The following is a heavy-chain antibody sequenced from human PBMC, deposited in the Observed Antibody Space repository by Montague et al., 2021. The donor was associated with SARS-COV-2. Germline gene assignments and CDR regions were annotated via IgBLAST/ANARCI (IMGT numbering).Heavy chain of an antibody. CDR2: LYYNGMT. CDR3: ASSLPGNQFQFDY. J-gene: IGHJ4*02. V-gene: IGHV4-31*03. Sequence: TLSLTCTVSRGSISSGGYYWTWIRQRPGGDLEWIGYLYYNGMTHYRPSLKSRATISLDTSKNHFSLKLNSATATDSALYFCASSLPGNQFQFDYWGQGALVTVSS. CDR1: RGSISSGGYY. D-gene: IGHD1-14*01.